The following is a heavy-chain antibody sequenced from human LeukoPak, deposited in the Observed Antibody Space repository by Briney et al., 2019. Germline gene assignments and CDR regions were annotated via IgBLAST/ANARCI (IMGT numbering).Heavy chain of an antibody. J-gene: IGHJ6*03. Sequence: GGSLRLSCAASGFTFRNYNMNWVRHAPGKGLEWVSSITSSSSYIYYADSVKGRFTISRDNAKNSLYLQMNSLRAEDTAVYYCARDPYSGSYSAYYYYYMDVWGKGTTVTVSS. D-gene: IGHD1-26*01. V-gene: IGHV3-21*01. CDR1: GFTFRNYN. CDR2: ITSSSSYI. CDR3: ARDPYSGSYSAYYYYYMDV.